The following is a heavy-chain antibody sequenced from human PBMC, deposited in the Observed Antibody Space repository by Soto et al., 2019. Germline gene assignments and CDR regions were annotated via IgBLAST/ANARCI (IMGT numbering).Heavy chain of an antibody. J-gene: IGHJ5*02. V-gene: IGHV3-23*01. CDR1: GFTFSSYA. CDR3: AKLMADSSGYSNWFDP. D-gene: IGHD3-22*01. Sequence: GGSLRLSCAASGFTFSSYAMSWVRQAPGKGLEWVSAISGSGGSTYYADSVKGRFTISRDNSKNTLYLQMNSLRAEDTAVYYCAKLMADSSGYSNWFDPWGQGTLVPVSS. CDR2: ISGSGGST.